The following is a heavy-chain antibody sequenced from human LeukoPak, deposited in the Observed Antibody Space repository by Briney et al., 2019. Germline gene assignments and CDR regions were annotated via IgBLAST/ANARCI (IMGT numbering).Heavy chain of an antibody. CDR3: SRHTSSWHAMDV. J-gene: IGHJ6*02. D-gene: IGHD6-13*01. Sequence: GGSLRLSCAASGFTFSSYWMRWVRQAPGKGLEWVATIKEDGSEKYYVDSVKGRFTISRDNAKSSLYLQMNSLRAEDTAVYYCSRHTSSWHAMDVWGQGTTVTVSS. CDR2: IKEDGSEK. V-gene: IGHV3-7*02. CDR1: GFTFSSYW.